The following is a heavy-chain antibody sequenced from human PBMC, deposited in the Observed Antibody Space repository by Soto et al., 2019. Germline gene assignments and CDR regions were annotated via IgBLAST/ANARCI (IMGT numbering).Heavy chain of an antibody. V-gene: IGHV5-10-1*01. J-gene: IGHJ5*02. Sequence: PGESLKISWTGFGYTFTTFWISWVRQMPGKGLEWMGRIDPGGTYATYSPAFQGHVTISADKATSTAYLQWSSLKASDTAMYFCARIYCTTTTCDSWFDPWGQGTLVTVSS. CDR2: IDPGGTYA. CDR3: ARIYCTTTTCDSWFDP. CDR1: GYTFTTFW. D-gene: IGHD2-2*01.